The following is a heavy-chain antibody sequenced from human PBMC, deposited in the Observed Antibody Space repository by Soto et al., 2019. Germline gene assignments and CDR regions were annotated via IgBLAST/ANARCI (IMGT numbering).Heavy chain of an antibody. V-gene: IGHV1-69*13. CDR1: GGTFSSYA. Sequence: GASVKVSCKASGGTFSSYAISWVRQARGQGLEWMGGIIPIFGTANYAQKFQGRVTITADESTSTAYMELSSLRSEDTAVYYCARSYGDLYYYYYGMDVWGQGTTVTVSS. D-gene: IGHD4-17*01. CDR3: ARSYGDLYYYYYGMDV. CDR2: IIPIFGTA. J-gene: IGHJ6*02.